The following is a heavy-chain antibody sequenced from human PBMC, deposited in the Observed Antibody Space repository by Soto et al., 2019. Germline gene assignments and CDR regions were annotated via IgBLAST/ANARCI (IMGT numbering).Heavy chain of an antibody. J-gene: IGHJ6*04. V-gene: IGHV4-31*03. D-gene: IGHD4-17*01. CDR1: GGSISSGGYY. CDR2: IYYSGST. Sequence: SETLSLTCTVSGGSISSGGYYWSWIRQHPGKGLEWIGYIYYSGSTYYNPSLKSRVTISVDTSKNQFSLKLSSVTAADTAVYYCARSDYGDCLYLDVWGKGTTVTVSS. CDR3: ARSDYGDCLYLDV.